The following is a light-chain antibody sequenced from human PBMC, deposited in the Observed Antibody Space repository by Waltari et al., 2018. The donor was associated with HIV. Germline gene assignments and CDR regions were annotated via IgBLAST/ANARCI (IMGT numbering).Light chain of an antibody. CDR2: KDR. Sequence: SYELTPPPSMSVSPGQTARITCFGDALPNRYAHWYQQRPGQAPVLERYKDRERPSGIPERLSGSNSGTTVTVIISGVQPEDEADYYCQAADRSGSHVVFGGGTKMTV. CDR1: ALPNRY. J-gene: IGLJ2*01. CDR3: QAADRSGSHVV. V-gene: IGLV3-25*03.